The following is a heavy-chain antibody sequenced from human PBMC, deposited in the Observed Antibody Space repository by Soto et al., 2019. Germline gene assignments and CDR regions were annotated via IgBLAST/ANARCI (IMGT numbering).Heavy chain of an antibody. V-gene: IGHV3-13*01. D-gene: IGHD2-15*01. CDR1: GFTFSSYD. Sequence: GGSLRLSCAASGFTFSSYDMHWVRQATGKGLEWDSAIGTAGDTYYPGSVKGRFTISRENAKNSLYLQMNSLRAGDTAVYYCARGIAEYYYYMDVWGKGTTVTVSS. J-gene: IGHJ6*03. CDR2: IGTAGDT. CDR3: ARGIAEYYYYMDV.